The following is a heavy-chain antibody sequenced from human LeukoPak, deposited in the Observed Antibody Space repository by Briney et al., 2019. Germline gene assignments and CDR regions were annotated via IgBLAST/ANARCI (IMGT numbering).Heavy chain of an antibody. D-gene: IGHD1-1*01. Sequence: GESLKISCKISGFTFTSYWIGWVRQMPGKGLEWMGIIYPGDSDTRYSPSFEGHVTISVDKSISAAHLQWSSLKASDTAIYYCARHKRHVGSFDIWGQGTMVTVSS. CDR2: IYPGDSDT. V-gene: IGHV5-51*01. J-gene: IGHJ3*02. CDR3: ARHKRHVGSFDI. CDR1: GFTFTSYW.